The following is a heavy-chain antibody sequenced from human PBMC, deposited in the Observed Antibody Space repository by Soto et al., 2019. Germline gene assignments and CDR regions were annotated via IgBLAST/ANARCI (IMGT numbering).Heavy chain of an antibody. D-gene: IGHD2-2*01. J-gene: IGHJ5*02. CDR2: ISAYNGNA. V-gene: IGHV1-18*01. CDR3: AGGYCSSTSCSPKGNWFDP. Sequence: ASVKVSCKASGYTFTSYGISWVRQAPGQGLEWMGRISAYNGNANYAQKFQGRVTITTDKSTSTAYMELSSLRSEDTAVYYCAGGYCSSTSCSPKGNWFDPWGQGTLVTVSS. CDR1: GYTFTSYG.